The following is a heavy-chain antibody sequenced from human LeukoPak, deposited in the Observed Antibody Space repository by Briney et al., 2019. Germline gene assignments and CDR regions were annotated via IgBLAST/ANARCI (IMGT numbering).Heavy chain of an antibody. CDR1: GGSVSSGSYY. J-gene: IGHJ4*02. Sequence: SETLSLTCTVSGGSVSSGSYYWSWIRQPPGKGLEWIGYIYYSGSTNYNPSLKSRVTISVDTSKNQFSPKLSSVTAADTAVYYCARVTVGASWFDYWGQGTLVTVSS. V-gene: IGHV4-61*01. CDR3: ARVTVGASWFDY. D-gene: IGHD1-26*01. CDR2: IYYSGST.